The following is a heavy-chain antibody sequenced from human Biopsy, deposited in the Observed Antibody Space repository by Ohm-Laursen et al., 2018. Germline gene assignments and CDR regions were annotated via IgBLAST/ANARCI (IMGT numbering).Heavy chain of an antibody. CDR1: GGSISSDY. D-gene: IGHD2/OR15-2a*01. CDR2: INYSGST. V-gene: IGHV4-59*01. J-gene: IGHJ6*02. CDR3: ARATNSTGWPYYYFYGMDV. Sequence: PGTLSLTCTVSGGSISSDYWSWIRQTPGKGLGGIGYINYSGSTNYNPSLKSRVTISVDTSKNQFSLRLNSVTAADTAVYYCARATNSTGWPYYYFYGMDVWGQGTTVTVSS.